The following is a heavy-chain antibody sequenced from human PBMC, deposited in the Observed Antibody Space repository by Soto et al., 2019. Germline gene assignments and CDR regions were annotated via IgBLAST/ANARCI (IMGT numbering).Heavy chain of an antibody. CDR1: VFTFTKAW. CDR2: IKRRADGVTT. Sequence: PWGSLIFSCAASVFTFTKAWMKWVRQTPGKGLEWVGLIKRRADGVTTDYAASVKDRFIISRDDSNDTLYLHMNRLKTDDTAVYYCTTAYQRLPPYSWGQGAMVTVSS. D-gene: IGHD6-25*01. V-gene: IGHV3-15*01. CDR3: TTAYQRLPPYS. J-gene: IGHJ4*02.